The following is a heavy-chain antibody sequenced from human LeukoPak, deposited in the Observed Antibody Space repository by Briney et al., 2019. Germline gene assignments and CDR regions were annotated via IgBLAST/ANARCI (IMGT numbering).Heavy chain of an antibody. J-gene: IGHJ6*02. CDR2: IVVGSGNT. CDR3: AADRGYCDGDCLDV. CDR1: GSTFTNSA. Sequence: SVKVSCKASGSTFTNSAVQWVRQARGQRLEWIGWIVVGSGNTKYAQKFQERITITRDMSTSTAYMELSSLRSEDTAMYYCAADRGYCDGDCLDVWGQGTTVTVSS. D-gene: IGHD2-21*02. V-gene: IGHV1-58*01.